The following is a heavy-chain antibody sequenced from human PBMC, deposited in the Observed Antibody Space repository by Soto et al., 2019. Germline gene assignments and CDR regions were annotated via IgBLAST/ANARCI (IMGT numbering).Heavy chain of an antibody. CDR3: ARLVPPGDILTGPYLDY. CDR1: GGSISSSSYY. J-gene: IGHJ4*02. D-gene: IGHD3-9*01. CDR2: IYYSGST. Sequence: SETLSLTCTVSGGSISSSSYYWGWIRQPPGKGLEWIGSIYYSGSTYYNPSLKSRVTISVDTSKNQFSLKLSSVTAADTAVYYCARLVPPGDILTGPYLDYWGQGTLVTVSS. V-gene: IGHV4-39*01.